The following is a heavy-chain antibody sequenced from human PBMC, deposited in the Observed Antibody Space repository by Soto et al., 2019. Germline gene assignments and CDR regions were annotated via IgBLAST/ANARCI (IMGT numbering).Heavy chain of an antibody. CDR3: TRRRGLRFWQLRPYGLDV. Sequence: GESLKISCKGSGLSYTSYWVTWVRQIPVQGPECMGRIDPGGSEPKYSPSLEGHVAISVDTSISTAFLQRHSLKASDTATYYCTRRRGLRFWQLRPYGLDVWGQGTTVTV. CDR2: IDPGGSEP. CDR1: GLSYTSYW. V-gene: IGHV5-10-1*01. J-gene: IGHJ6*02. D-gene: IGHD3-3*01.